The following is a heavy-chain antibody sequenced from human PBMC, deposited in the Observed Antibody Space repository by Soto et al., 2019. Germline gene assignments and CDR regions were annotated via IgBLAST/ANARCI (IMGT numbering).Heavy chain of an antibody. D-gene: IGHD3-10*01. CDR3: ATGLSGSYYNENDY. J-gene: IGHJ4*02. Sequence: GASVKVSCKVSGYTLTELSMHWVRQAPGKGLEWMGGFDPEDGETIYAQKFQGRVTMTEDTSTDTAYMELSSLRSEDTAVYYCATGLSGSYYNENDYWGQGTLVTVSS. V-gene: IGHV1-24*01. CDR1: GYTLTELS. CDR2: FDPEDGET.